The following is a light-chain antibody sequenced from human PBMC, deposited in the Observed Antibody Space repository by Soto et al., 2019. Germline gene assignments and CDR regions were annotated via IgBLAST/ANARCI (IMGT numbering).Light chain of an antibody. CDR3: GTWDSSLSDAVV. J-gene: IGLJ2*01. V-gene: IGLV1-51*01. Sequence: QSVLTQPPSVSAAPGQKVTISCSGTSCNIGRNYVAWYQQLPGTAPKLLIYDNDKRPSGIPDRFSGSKSGTSATLGITGLQTGDEADYYCGTWDSSLSDAVVFGEGTKVTVL. CDR2: DND. CDR1: SCNIGRNY.